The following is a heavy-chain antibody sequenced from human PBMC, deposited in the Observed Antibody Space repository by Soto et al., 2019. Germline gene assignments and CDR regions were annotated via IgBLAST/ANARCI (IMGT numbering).Heavy chain of an antibody. Sequence: GALRLSCAASGFTFSSYGMHWVRQAPGKGLEWVAVIWYDGSNKYYADSVKGRFTISRDNSKNTLYLQMNSLRAEDTAVYYCARSPPPYYDYIWGSYRLDYWGQGTLVTVSS. D-gene: IGHD3-16*02. CDR3: ARSPPPYYDYIWGSYRLDY. J-gene: IGHJ4*02. CDR2: IWYDGSNK. V-gene: IGHV3-33*01. CDR1: GFTFSSYG.